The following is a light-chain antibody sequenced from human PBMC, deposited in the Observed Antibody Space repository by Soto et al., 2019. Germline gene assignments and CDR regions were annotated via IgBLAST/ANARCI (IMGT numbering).Light chain of an antibody. CDR2: DAS. CDR3: QQYDALLS. CDR1: QDIAKY. J-gene: IGKJ4*01. Sequence: DIQMTQSPSSLSASVGDRVTITCQASQDIAKYLNWYQQKPGNAPKLLIYDASELHAGVPSRFSGSGSRTDFTFNISSVKHEDFATYYCQQYDALLSFGGGTKVEIK. V-gene: IGKV1-33*01.